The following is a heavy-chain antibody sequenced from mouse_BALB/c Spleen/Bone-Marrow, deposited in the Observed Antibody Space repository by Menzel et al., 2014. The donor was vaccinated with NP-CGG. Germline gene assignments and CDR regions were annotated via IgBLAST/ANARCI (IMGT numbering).Heavy chain of an antibody. CDR3: ARKGAMITHYYAMDY. CDR1: GFTFSSFG. Sequence: VQLKESGGGLVQPGGSRKLSCAASGFTFSSFGMHWVRQAPKKGLEWVAYISNGSSTIYYADTVKGRFTISRDNPKNTLFLQMTSLRSEDTAMYYCARKGAMITHYYAMDYWGQGTSVTVSS. D-gene: IGHD2-4*01. J-gene: IGHJ4*01. CDR2: ISNGSSTI. V-gene: IGHV5-17*02.